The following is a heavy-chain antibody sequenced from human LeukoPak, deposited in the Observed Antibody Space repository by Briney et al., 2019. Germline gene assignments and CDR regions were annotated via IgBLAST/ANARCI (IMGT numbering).Heavy chain of an antibody. CDR2: ISWNSCSI. Sequence: GGSLRLSCAASGFTFDYYARHGVRQAPGKGLEGVSGISWNSCSIGYADSVRGGFTISRDNAKNSLYLQMNSLRAEDMDLYYCANDIFWQRAGAFDIWGQGTMVTVSS. CDR1: GFTFDYYA. CDR3: ANDIFWQRAGAFDI. V-gene: IGHV3-9*03. J-gene: IGHJ3*02. D-gene: IGHD3-3*01.